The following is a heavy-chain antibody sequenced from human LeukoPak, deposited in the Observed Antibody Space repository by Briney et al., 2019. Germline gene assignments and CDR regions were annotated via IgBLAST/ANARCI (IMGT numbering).Heavy chain of an antibody. CDR1: GFTFGKYW. CDR3: ARGGGLDV. CDR2: IKLDGSEK. J-gene: IGHJ6*02. V-gene: IGHV3-7*03. D-gene: IGHD3-16*01. Sequence: GSLRLSCVASGFTFGKYWMSWVRQAPGKGLEWVANIKLDGSEKNYVDSVKGRFTISRDNAKNSLYLQMSNLRAEDTAVYFCARGGGLDVWGQGATVTVSS.